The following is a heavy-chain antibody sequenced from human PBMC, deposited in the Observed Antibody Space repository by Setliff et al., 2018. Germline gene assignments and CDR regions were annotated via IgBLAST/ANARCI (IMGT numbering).Heavy chain of an antibody. J-gene: IGHJ3*02. D-gene: IGHD3-3*01. CDR3: TRDFLGATASFDI. Sequence: GASVKVSCKVSGYTLTELSMHWVRQAPGKGLEWMGGFDPEDGETIYAQKFQGRVTMTEDTSASTVFLELSTLRSEDTAVYYCTRDFLGATASFDIWGQGTMVTVSS. CDR1: GYTLTELS. CDR2: FDPEDGET. V-gene: IGHV1-24*01.